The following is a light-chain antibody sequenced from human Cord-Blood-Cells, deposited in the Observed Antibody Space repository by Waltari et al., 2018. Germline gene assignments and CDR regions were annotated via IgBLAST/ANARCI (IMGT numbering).Light chain of an antibody. V-gene: IGKV3-15*01. J-gene: IGKJ4*01. CDR1: QSVNSN. Sequence: EIVMTQSPATLSVSPGERAPLSCRASQSVNSNLAWYQQKPGQAPRLLIYGASTRATGIPARFSGSGSGTEFTLTISSLQSEDFAVYYCQQYNSWPLTFGGGTKVEIK. CDR3: QQYNSWPLT. CDR2: GAS.